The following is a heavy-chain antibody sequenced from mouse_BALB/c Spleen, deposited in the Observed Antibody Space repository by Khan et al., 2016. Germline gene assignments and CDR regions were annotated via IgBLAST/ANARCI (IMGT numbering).Heavy chain of an antibody. CDR1: GYTFTDYW. CDR3: ARWSYYYGISYGWFAY. J-gene: IGHJ3*01. V-gene: IGHV1-7*01. D-gene: IGHD1-1*01. CDR2: INPTTGYT. Sequence: QVQLKESGAELAKPGASVKMSCKASGYTFTDYWMHWVKQRPGQGLEWIGYINPTTGYTEYNQKFKDKATLTADKSSSTAYMQLSSLTSEDSAVYDWARWSYYYGISYGWFAYWGQGTLVTVSA.